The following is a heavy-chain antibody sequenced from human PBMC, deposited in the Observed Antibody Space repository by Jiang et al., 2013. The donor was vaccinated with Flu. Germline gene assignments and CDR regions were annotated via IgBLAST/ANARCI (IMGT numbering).Heavy chain of an antibody. CDR1: GLPFSNAW. J-gene: IGHJ4*02. CDR2: IKRTTDGGAT. V-gene: IGHV3-15*07. CDR3: TTAFGVIIGDYFDY. D-gene: IGHD3-3*01. Sequence: VQLVESGGGLVKPGGSLRLSCAASGLPFSNAWMSWVRQAPGKGLEWVGRIKRTTDGGATEYATPEKDRFTISRDDSRNTLYLQMNSLKTEDTAVYYCTTAFGVIIGDYFDYWGPGTLVTVSS.